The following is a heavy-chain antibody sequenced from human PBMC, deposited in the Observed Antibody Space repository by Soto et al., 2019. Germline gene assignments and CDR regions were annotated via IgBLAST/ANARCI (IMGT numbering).Heavy chain of an antibody. V-gene: IGHV5-51*01. CDR1: GYSFTSYW. D-gene: IGHD6-19*01. Sequence: GESLKIPCRGSGYSFTSYWIGWVRQMPGKGLEWMGIIYPGDSDTRYSPSFQGKVTISAAKSISTAYLQWSSLKASDTAMYYCARSAESGGWYNYGMDVWGQGTTVTVSS. CDR3: ARSAESGGWYNYGMDV. CDR2: IYPGDSDT. J-gene: IGHJ6*02.